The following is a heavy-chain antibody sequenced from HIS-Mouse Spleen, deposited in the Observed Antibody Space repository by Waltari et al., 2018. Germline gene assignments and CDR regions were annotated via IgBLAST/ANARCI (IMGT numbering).Heavy chain of an antibody. V-gene: IGHV3-66*01. CDR2: IYSGGST. CDR1: GFPVSSNY. J-gene: IGHJ3*02. Sequence: EVQLVESGGGLVQPGGSLRLSWAASGFPVSSNYMSWVRQAPGKGLEWVSVIYSGGSTYYADSVKGRFTISRDNSKNTLYLQMNSLRAEDTAVYYCARGIAVAGRGAFDIWGQGTMVTVSS. CDR3: ARGIAVAGRGAFDI. D-gene: IGHD6-19*01.